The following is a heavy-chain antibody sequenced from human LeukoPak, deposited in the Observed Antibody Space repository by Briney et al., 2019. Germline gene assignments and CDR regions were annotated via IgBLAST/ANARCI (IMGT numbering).Heavy chain of an antibody. D-gene: IGHD3-22*01. Sequence: GGSLRLSCAASGFTFSSYGMHWVRQAPGKGLEWVAVISYDGGNKYYADSVKGRFTISRDNAKNSLYLQMNSLRAEDTAVYYCARDAHYYDSRPPDYWGQGTLVTVSS. CDR1: GFTFSSYG. CDR3: ARDAHYYDSRPPDY. J-gene: IGHJ4*02. CDR2: ISYDGGNK. V-gene: IGHV3-30*03.